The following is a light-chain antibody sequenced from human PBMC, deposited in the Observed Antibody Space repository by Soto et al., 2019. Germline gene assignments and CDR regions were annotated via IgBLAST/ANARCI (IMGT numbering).Light chain of an antibody. J-gene: IGLJ2*01. CDR3: SSYTGSSTL. CDR2: EVS. Sequence: QSALTQPASVSGSPGQSITISCTGTSSDVGAYNYVSWYQQYPDKAPKLMIYEVSNRPSGVSDRFSGSKSGNTASLTISGLQAEDEADYFCSSYTGSSTLFGGGTKVTVL. CDR1: SSDVGAYNY. V-gene: IGLV2-14*01.